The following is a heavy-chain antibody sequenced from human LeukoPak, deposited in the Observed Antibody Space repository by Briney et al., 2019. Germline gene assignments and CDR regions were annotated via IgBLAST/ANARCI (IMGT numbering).Heavy chain of an antibody. Sequence: ASVKVSCTASGYTFTSYGINWVRQAPGQGLEWMGWINPNSGGTNYAQKFQGRVTMTRDTSISTAYMELSRLRSDDTAVYYCARPMVRGVIPWFDPWGQGALVTVSS. J-gene: IGHJ5*02. D-gene: IGHD3-10*01. CDR3: ARPMVRGVIPWFDP. CDR1: GYTFTSYG. CDR2: INPNSGGT. V-gene: IGHV1-2*02.